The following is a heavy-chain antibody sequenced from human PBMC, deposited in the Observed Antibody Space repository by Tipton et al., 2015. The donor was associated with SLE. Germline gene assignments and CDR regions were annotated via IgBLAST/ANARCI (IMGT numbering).Heavy chain of an antibody. D-gene: IGHD1-26*01. CDR2: IRSKAYGGTT. Sequence: SLRLSCTASGFTFGDYAMSWFRQAPGKGLEWVGFIRSKAYGGTTEYAASVKGRFTISRDDSKSIAYLQMNSLKTEDTAVYYCSCGGWELGEVDYWGQGTLVTVSS. CDR3: SCGGWELGEVDY. J-gene: IGHJ4*02. CDR1: GFTFGDYA. V-gene: IGHV3-49*03.